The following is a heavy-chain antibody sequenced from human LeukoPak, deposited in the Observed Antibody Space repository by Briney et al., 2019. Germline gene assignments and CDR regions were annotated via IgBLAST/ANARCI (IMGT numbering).Heavy chain of an antibody. CDR3: ARVSVITQYNGSPDYFAS. Sequence: ASVKVSCKASGYTFTGYYVHWVRQAPGQGLEWMGWINPYSGDTNYAQKFQGRVTVTRDTSISTAYMELGRLRSDDTAVYHCARVSVITQYNGSPDYFASWGQGTLLTVSS. V-gene: IGHV1-2*02. J-gene: IGHJ4*02. D-gene: IGHD1-26*01. CDR1: GYTFTGYY. CDR2: INPYSGDT.